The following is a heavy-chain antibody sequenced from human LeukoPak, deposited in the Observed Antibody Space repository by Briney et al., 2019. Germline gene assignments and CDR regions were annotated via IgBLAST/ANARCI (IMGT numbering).Heavy chain of an antibody. CDR1: GGSISSGSYY. V-gene: IGHV4-61*02. Sequence: PSETLSLTCTVSGGSISSGSYYWSWIRQPAGRGLEWIGRIYTSGSTNYNPSLKSRVTISVDTSKNQFSLKLSSVTAADTAVYYCARGGAVGLWGQGTLVTVSS. CDR2: IYTSGST. J-gene: IGHJ4*02. D-gene: IGHD3-10*01. CDR3: ARGGAVGL.